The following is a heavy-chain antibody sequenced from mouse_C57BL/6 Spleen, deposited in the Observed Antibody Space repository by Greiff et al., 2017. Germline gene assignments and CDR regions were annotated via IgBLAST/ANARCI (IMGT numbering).Heavy chain of an antibody. CDR2: IHPNSGST. V-gene: IGHV1-64*01. Sequence: VQLQQPGAELVKPGASVKLSCKASGYTFTSYWMHWVKQRPGQGLEWIGMIHPNSGSTNYNEKFKSKATLTVDKSSSTAYMQLSSLTSEDSAVYYCAREVTTWDAMDNRGEENSDTVSS. CDR1: GYTFTSYW. J-gene: IGHJ4*01. CDR3: AREVTTWDAMDN. D-gene: IGHD2-2*01.